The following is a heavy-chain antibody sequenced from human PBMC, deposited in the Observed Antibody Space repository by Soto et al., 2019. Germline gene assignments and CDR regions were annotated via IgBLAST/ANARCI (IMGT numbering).Heavy chain of an antibody. J-gene: IGHJ4*02. Sequence: QVQLVESGGGLVKPGGSLRLSCAASGFTFSDYYMSWIRQAPGKGLEWVSYISSSSSYTNYADSVKGRFTISRDNAKNSRYLQMNSLRAEDTAVYYCARVWAAAADFDYWGQGTLVTVSS. CDR2: ISSSSSYT. V-gene: IGHV3-11*06. D-gene: IGHD6-13*01. CDR3: ARVWAAAADFDY. CDR1: GFTFSDYY.